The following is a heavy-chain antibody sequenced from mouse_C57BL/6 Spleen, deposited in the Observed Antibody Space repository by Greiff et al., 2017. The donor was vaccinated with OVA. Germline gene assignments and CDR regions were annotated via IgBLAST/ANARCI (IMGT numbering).Heavy chain of an antibody. D-gene: IGHD2-2*01. J-gene: IGHJ2*01. V-gene: IGHV5-17*01. CDR2: ISSGSSTI. CDR1: GFTFSDYG. Sequence: EVKLVESGGGLVKPGGSLKLSCAASGFTFSDYGMHWVRQAPEKGLEWVAYISSGSSTIYYADTVKGRFTISRDNAKNTLFLQMTSLRSEDTAMYYCARPDYGYDGSFDYWGQGTTLTVSS. CDR3: ARPDYGYDGSFDY.